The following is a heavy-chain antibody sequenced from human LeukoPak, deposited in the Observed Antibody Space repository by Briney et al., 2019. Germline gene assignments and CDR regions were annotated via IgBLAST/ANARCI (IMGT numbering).Heavy chain of an antibody. CDR2: IYYSGST. CDR3: ARDRILQYYYGSGSVFDY. Sequence: SETLSLTCTVSGGSISSSSYYWGWIRQPPGKGLEWIGSIYYSGSTYYNPSLKSRVTISVDTSKNQFSLKLSSVTAADTAVYYCARDRILQYYYGSGSVFDYWGQGTLVTVSS. CDR1: GGSISSSSYY. D-gene: IGHD3-10*01. V-gene: IGHV4-39*07. J-gene: IGHJ4*02.